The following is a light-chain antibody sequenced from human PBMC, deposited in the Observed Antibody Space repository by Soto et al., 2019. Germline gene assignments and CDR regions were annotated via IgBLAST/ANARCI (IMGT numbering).Light chain of an antibody. J-gene: IGLJ7*01. V-gene: IGLV2-14*03. CDR3: TSFTTNLAFV. CDR1: NNDIGADKF. CDR2: DVS. Sequence: QSALTQPASVSGSPGQSITITCTGSNNDIGADKFVSWYQQHPGEAPKLIIFDVSNRPSRVSHRFSGSKSGNTASLTISRLQPEDESDYYCTSFTTNLAFVFGTGTQLTDL.